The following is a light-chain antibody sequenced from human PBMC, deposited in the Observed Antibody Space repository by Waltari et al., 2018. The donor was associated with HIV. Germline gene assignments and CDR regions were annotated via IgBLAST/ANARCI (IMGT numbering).Light chain of an antibody. J-gene: IGLJ2*01. Sequence: QSALTQPASVSGSPGQSITISCTGTSSDVGGYNYVSWYQQHPGKAPKLMIYEVINRPSVVSNRFSGSKSGNTASLTISGLQAEDEADYYCSSYTSSSTLVVFGGGTKLTVL. CDR2: EVI. V-gene: IGLV2-14*01. CDR3: SSYTSSSTLVV. CDR1: SSDVGGYNY.